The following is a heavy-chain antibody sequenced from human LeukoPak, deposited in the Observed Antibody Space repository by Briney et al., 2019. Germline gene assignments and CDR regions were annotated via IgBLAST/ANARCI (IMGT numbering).Heavy chain of an antibody. D-gene: IGHD3-22*01. J-gene: IGHJ4*02. V-gene: IGHV3-9*01. CDR2: ISWNSGSI. CDR1: GFTFDDYA. CDR3: AKDITYDSSGDGGAFDY. Sequence: GGSLRLSRAASGFTFDDYAMHWVRQAPGKGLEWVSGISWNSGSIGYADSVKGRFTISRDNAKNSLYLQMNSLRAEDTALYYCAKDITYDSSGDGGAFDYWGQGTLVTVSS.